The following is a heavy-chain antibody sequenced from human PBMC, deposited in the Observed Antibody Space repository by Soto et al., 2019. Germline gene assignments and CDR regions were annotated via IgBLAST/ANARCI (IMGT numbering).Heavy chain of an antibody. CDR3: ARHILSGNYPDSFGC. Sequence: SETLSLTCTVSGGSISSTSYYWGWIRQPPGKGLEWIGNVYYSGSTYYNPSLKSRVTISVDTSKNQFSLKLSSVTAADTAVYYCARHILSGNYPDSFGCWGQGTPVTVSS. V-gene: IGHV4-39*01. CDR2: VYYSGST. D-gene: IGHD1-26*01. J-gene: IGHJ4*02. CDR1: GGSISSTSYY.